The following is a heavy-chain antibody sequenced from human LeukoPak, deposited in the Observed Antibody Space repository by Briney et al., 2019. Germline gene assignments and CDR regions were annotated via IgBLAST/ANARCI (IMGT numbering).Heavy chain of an antibody. CDR3: ATGFFFPPTSSYYYRDV. CDR1: GGSVSSASQY. D-gene: IGHD3-3*01. V-gene: IGHV4-61*02. Sequence: SETLSLTCTVSGGSVSSASQYWSWIRQPAGKGLEWIGRLYTSGCTNYNPSLRGRSTISVDTSKNPSSLTLTSVTPPHPPLYFCATGFFFPPTSSYYYRDVGGKGTSATVPS. CDR2: LYTSGCT. J-gene: IGHJ6*03.